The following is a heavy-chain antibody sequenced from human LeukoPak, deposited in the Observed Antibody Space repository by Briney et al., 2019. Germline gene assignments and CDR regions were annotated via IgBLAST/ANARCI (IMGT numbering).Heavy chain of an antibody. Sequence: RAGGSLRLSCAASGFTFDDYGMSWVRQAPGKGLEWVSGINWNSGSTGYADSVKGRFTISRDNAKNSLYLQMNSLRAEDTALYYCARDPSGYGDYHDAFDIWGQGTMVTVSS. CDR2: INWNSGST. V-gene: IGHV3-20*04. D-gene: IGHD4-17*01. J-gene: IGHJ3*02. CDR1: GFTFDDYG. CDR3: ARDPSGYGDYHDAFDI.